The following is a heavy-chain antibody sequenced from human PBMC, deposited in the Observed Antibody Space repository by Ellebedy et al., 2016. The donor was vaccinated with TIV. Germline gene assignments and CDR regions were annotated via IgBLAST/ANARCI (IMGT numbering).Heavy chain of an antibody. J-gene: IGHJ4*02. V-gene: IGHV1-18*01. Sequence: AASVKVSCKASGYTFTSYGISWVRQAPGQGLEWMGWISAYNGNTNYAQKLQSRVTMTTDTSTSTAYMELRSLRSDDTAVYYCARDTWPMITFGGVIVDYWGQGTLVTVSS. CDR2: ISAYNGNT. CDR3: ARDTWPMITFGGVIVDY. CDR1: GYTFTSYG. D-gene: IGHD3-16*02.